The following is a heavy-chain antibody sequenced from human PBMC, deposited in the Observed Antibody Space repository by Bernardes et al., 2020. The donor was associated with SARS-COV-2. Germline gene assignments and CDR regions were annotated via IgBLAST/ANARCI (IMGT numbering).Heavy chain of an antibody. CDR2: LRRGGPTL. CDR3: ARRTPDEYLWGIYSDTSYGDY. Sequence: GGSLRLSCAASGFSFSRFAMNWVRPSPGQGLEWVSSLRRGGPTLVYESSVTCRFTISRDTAKHSLYLQMDSLRAEDTAVYDGARRTPDEYLWGIYSDTSYGDYWGQGTLVTVSS. CDR1: GFSFSRFA. D-gene: IGHD3-16*01. J-gene: IGHJ4*02. V-gene: IGHV3-48*03.